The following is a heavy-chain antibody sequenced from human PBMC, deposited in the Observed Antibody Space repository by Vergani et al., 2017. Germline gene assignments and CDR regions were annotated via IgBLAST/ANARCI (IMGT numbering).Heavy chain of an antibody. CDR2: INPNSGGT. CDR3: ARDGPGPNCSSTSCHYYYYYYRDV. J-gene: IGHJ6*03. V-gene: IGHV1-2*02. CDR1: GYTFTGYY. D-gene: IGHD2-2*01. Sequence: QVQLVQSGAEVKKPGASVKVSCKASGYTFTGYYMHWVRQAPGQGLEWMGWINPNSGGTNYAQKFQGRVTMTRDTSISTAYMELSRLRSDDTAVYYCARDGPGPNCSSTSCHYYYYYYRDVWGKGTTVTVSS.